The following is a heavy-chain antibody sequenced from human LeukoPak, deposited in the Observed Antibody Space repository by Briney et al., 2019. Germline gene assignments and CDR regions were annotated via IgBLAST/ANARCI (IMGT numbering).Heavy chain of an antibody. V-gene: IGHV3-48*02. CDR2: FSSSSSTI. CDR1: GFTFSSYS. Sequence: GGSLRLSCAASGFTFSSYSMNWVRQAPGKGLEWVSYFSSSSSTIYYADSVKGRFTISRDNAKNSLYLQMNSLRDEDTAVYYCARDRGLYGTMVRGVKYAFDYWGQGTLVTVSS. D-gene: IGHD3-10*01. CDR3: ARDRGLYGTMVRGVKYAFDY. J-gene: IGHJ4*02.